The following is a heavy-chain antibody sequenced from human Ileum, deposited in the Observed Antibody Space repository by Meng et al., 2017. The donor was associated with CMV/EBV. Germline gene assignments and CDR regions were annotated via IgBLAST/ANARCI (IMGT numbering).Heavy chain of an antibody. CDR2: INSDGSTT. Sequence: SLRLCCAASGFTFRRSWMLWVRLAPGTVLVCVSRINSDGSTTSYADSVQGRFTISRDNAKNTLYLQMNSLRAEDTALYYCARGIGANWGQGTLVTVSS. D-gene: IGHD2/OR15-2a*01. J-gene: IGHJ4*02. V-gene: IGHV3-74*01. CDR3: ARGIGAN. CDR1: GFTFRRSW.